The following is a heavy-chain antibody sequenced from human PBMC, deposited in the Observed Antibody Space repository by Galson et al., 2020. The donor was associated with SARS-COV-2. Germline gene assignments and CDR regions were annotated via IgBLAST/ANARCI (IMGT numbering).Heavy chain of an antibody. V-gene: IGHV1-69*04. CDR3: ARSLHIVGATMDFDY. J-gene: IGHJ4*02. D-gene: IGHD1-26*01. Sequence: SVTVSSKASGGTFSSYAIIWVRQAPGQELEWMGRIIPILGIANYAQKFQGRVTITADKSTSTAYMELSSLRSEDTAVSYCARSLHIVGATMDFDYWGQGTLVTVSS. CDR2: IIPILGIA. CDR1: GGTFSSYA.